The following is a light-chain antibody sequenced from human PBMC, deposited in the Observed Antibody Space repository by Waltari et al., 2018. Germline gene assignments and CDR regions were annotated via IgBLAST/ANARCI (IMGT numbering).Light chain of an antibody. V-gene: IGKV3-15*01. CDR3: QQYNNWPPLT. Sequence: EIVMTQSPATLSVSPGERATLSCRASQRVSSNLAWYQQKRGQAPRLLIYGASTRATGIPARFSGSGSGTEFTLTISSLQSEDFAVYYCQQYNNWPPLTFGGGTKVEIK. CDR1: QRVSSN. J-gene: IGKJ4*01. CDR2: GAS.